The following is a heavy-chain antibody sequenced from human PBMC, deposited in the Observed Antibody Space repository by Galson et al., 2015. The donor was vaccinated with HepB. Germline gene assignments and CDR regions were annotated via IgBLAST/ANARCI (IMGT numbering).Heavy chain of an antibody. V-gene: IGHV3-11*05. CDR2: ISSSSSYT. CDR3: ARVRYWEPLWYFDL. Sequence: SLRLSCAASGFTFSDYYMSWIRQAPGKGLEWVSYISSSSSYTNYADSVKGRFTISRDNAKNSLYLQMNSLRAEDTAVYYCARVRYWEPLWYFDLWGRGTLVTVSS. J-gene: IGHJ2*01. CDR1: GFTFSDYY. D-gene: IGHD1-26*01.